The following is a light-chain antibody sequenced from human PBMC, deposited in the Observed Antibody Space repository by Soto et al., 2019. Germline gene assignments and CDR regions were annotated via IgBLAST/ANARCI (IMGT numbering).Light chain of an antibody. CDR2: DAS. V-gene: IGKV3-11*01. Sequence: ETVLTQSPATLSLSPGERATLSCRASQSVSRYLAWYQQKPGQAPRLLIYDASNRATGIPARFSASGTGTDFTLTISDVQPEDFAVYYCHQRQSWPRTFGQGTKVDIK. CDR3: HQRQSWPRT. CDR1: QSVSRY. J-gene: IGKJ1*01.